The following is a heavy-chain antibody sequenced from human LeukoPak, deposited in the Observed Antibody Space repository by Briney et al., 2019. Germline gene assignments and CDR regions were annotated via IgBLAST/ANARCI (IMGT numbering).Heavy chain of an antibody. CDR1: GFTFSSFA. J-gene: IGHJ5*02. Sequence: GGSLRLSCAASGFTFSSFAMSWVRRAPGKGLEWVSVVSGSGGSTYYADSVKGRFTISRDNSKNTLSLQMNGLRAEDTAVYYCAKVMAARPFDPWGQGTLVTVSS. D-gene: IGHD6-6*01. CDR3: AKVMAARPFDP. CDR2: VSGSGGST. V-gene: IGHV3-23*01.